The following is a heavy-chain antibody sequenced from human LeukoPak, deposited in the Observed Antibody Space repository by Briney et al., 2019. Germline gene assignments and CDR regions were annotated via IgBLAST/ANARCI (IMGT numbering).Heavy chain of an antibody. D-gene: IGHD6-19*01. V-gene: IGHV1-8*01. Sequence: ASVKVSCKASGYSFTTYDINWVRQATGQGLEWMGWMNPNSGNTGYAQKFQGRVTMTRNTSISTAYMELSSLRSEDTAVYYCARDGAVAGNLDYWGQGTLVTVSS. CDR2: MNPNSGNT. CDR3: ARDGAVAGNLDY. CDR1: GYSFTTYD. J-gene: IGHJ4*02.